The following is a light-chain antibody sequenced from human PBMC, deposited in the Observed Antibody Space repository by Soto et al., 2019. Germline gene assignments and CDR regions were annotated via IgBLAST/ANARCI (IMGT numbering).Light chain of an antibody. J-gene: IGLJ1*01. Sequence: QSVLAQPASVSGSAGQSITISCTGTSGDVDDYKYVSWYQQHPGKAPKLMIYEVSNRPSGVSSRFSGSQSGNTASLTISGLQADDEADYYCSSYTSGSTYVFXSGTNVTVL. V-gene: IGLV2-14*01. CDR3: SSYTSGSTYV. CDR2: EVS. CDR1: SGDVDDYKY.